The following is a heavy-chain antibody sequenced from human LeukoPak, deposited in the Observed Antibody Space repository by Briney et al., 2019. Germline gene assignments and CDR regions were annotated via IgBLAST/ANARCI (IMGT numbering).Heavy chain of an antibody. Sequence: GGSLRLSCAASGFTFSTYAMSWVRQAPGKGLEWVSGISSGGDTTYYSDSVKGRFTISRDNSKNTLPLHMNSLRAEDTAVYYCAKVAPLGSSWYAFNYWGQGTRVTVSS. CDR3: AKVAPLGSSWYAFNY. CDR2: ISSGGDTT. CDR1: GFTFSTYA. D-gene: IGHD6-13*01. J-gene: IGHJ4*02. V-gene: IGHV3-23*01.